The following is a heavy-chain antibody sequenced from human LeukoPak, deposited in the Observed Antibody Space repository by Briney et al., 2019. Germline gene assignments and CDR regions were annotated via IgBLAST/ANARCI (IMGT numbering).Heavy chain of an antibody. CDR1: GFTFSNAW. D-gene: IGHD3-10*01. J-gene: IGHJ4*02. V-gene: IGHV3-15*01. CDR3: TTSPLYYYASGTPYY. Sequence: PGGSPRLSCAASGFTFSNAWMSWVRQAPGKGLEWVGRIKSKTDGGAPDYAAPVKGRFTISRDDSKNTLYLQMNSLKTEDTAVYYCTTSPLYYYASGTPYYWGQGTLVTVSS. CDR2: IKSKTDGGAP.